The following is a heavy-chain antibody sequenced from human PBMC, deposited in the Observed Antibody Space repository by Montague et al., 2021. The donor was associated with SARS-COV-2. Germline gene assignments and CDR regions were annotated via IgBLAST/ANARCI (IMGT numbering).Heavy chain of an antibody. J-gene: IGHJ4*02. CDR3: ARDVGWYSSSWFDY. CDR2: IYYSGGT. V-gene: IGHV4-31*03. CDR1: GGSISSSGYY. D-gene: IGHD6-13*01. Sequence: TLSLTCTVSGGSISSSGYYWSWIRQHPGKGLEWIGYIYYSGGTYYNPSLKSRVTISVDTSKNQFSLKLSSVTAADTAVYYCARDVGWYSSSWFDYWGQGTLVTVSS.